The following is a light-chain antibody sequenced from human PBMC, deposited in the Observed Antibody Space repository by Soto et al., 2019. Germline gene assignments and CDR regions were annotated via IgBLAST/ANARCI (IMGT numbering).Light chain of an antibody. CDR1: QDIAKY. CDR3: QQYDDLLS. J-gene: IGKJ4*01. CDR2: DAS. V-gene: IGKV1-33*01. Sequence: DILMTQSPSSLSASVGDRVTITCQASQDIAKYLNWYQQKPGNAPKLLIYDASELHAGVPSRFSGSGSGTDFTFTISSVKPEDFATYYCQQYDDLLSFGGGTKVEIK.